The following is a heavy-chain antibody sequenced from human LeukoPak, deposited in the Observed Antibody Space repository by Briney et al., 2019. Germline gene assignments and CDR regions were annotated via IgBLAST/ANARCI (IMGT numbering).Heavy chain of an antibody. CDR2: IYYSGST. J-gene: IGHJ3*02. V-gene: IGHV4-59*01. D-gene: IGHD5-18*01. Sequence: SETLSLTCTVSGGSISSYYWSWIRQPPGKGLEWIGYIYYSGSTNYNPSLKSRDTISVDTSKNQFSLKLSSVTAADTAVYYCAREVDTAMVDAFDIWGQGTMVTVSS. CDR3: AREVDTAMVDAFDI. CDR1: GGSISSYY.